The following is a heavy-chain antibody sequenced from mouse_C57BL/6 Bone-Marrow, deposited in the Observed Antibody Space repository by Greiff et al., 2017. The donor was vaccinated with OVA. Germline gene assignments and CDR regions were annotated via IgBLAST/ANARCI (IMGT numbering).Heavy chain of an antibody. J-gene: IGHJ4*01. CDR3: ASPVVANAMDY. CDR2: ISSGGSYT. CDR1: GFTFSSYG. Sequence: EVQLQQSGGDLVKPGGSLKLSCAASGFTFSSYGMSWVRQTPDQRLEWVATISSGGSYTYYPDSVKGRFTISRDTAKNTLYLQMSSLKSEDTAMYYCASPVVANAMDYWGQGTSVTVSS. V-gene: IGHV5-6*01. D-gene: IGHD1-1*01.